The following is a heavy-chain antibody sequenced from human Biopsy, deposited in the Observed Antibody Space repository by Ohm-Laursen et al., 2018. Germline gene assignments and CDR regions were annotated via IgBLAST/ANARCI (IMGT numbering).Heavy chain of an antibody. V-gene: IGHV4-59*01. CDR2: IYYSGST. D-gene: IGHD2/OR15-2a*01. J-gene: IGHJ6*02. CDR1: GGSISSDY. CDR3: ARATNSTGWPYYYFYGMDV. Sequence: ETLSLTCTVSGGSISSDYWSWIRQTPGKGLEWIGYIYYSGSTNYNPSLKSRITISVDTSKNQFSLRLNSVTAADTAVYYCARATNSTGWPYYYFYGMDVWGQGTTVTVSS.